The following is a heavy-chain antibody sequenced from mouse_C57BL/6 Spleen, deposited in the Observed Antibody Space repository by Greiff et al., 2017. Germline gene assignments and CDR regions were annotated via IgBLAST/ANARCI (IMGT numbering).Heavy chain of an antibody. J-gene: IGHJ2*01. V-gene: IGHV1-50*01. Sequence: QVQLQQPGAELVKPGASVKLSCKASGYTFTSYWMQWVNQRPGQGLEWIGEIDPSDSYTNYNQKFKGKATLTVDTSSSTAYMQLSSLTSEASAVYYCAKNYGSSPYYFDYWGQGTTLTVSS. CDR2: IDPSDSYT. CDR1: GYTFTSYW. D-gene: IGHD1-1*01. CDR3: AKNYGSSPYYFDY.